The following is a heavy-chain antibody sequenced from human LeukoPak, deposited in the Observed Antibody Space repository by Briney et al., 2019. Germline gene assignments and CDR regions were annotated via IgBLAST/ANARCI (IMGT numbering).Heavy chain of an antibody. CDR2: ISSSSYI. CDR1: GFTFSSYS. J-gene: IGHJ6*03. Sequence: GGSLRLSCAASGFTFSSYSMNWVRQAPGKGLEWVSSISSSSYIYYADSVKGRFTISRDNAKNSLYLQMNSLRAEDTAVYYCARDRTIFYYYYMDVWGKGTTVTVSS. D-gene: IGHD3-3*01. CDR3: ARDRTIFYYYYMDV. V-gene: IGHV3-21*01.